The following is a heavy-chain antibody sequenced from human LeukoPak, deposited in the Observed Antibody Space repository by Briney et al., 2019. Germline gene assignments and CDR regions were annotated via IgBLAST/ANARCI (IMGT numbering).Heavy chain of an antibody. CDR2: INPNSGGT. J-gene: IGHJ3*02. V-gene: IGHV1-2*02. D-gene: IGHD1-26*01. CDR3: ARGSPLLVGATDAFDI. CDR1: GYTFTGYY. Sequence: ASVKVSCKASGYTFTGYYMHWVRQAPGQGLEWMGWINPNSGGTNYAQKFQGRVTVTTDTSTSTAYMELRSLRSDDTAVYYCARGSPLLVGATDAFDIWGQGTMVTVSS.